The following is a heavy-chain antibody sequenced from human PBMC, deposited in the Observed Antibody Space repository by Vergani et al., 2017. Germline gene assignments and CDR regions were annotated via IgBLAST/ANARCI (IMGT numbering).Heavy chain of an antibody. V-gene: IGHV4-39*07. J-gene: IGHJ4*02. Sequence: QLQLQESGPGLVKPSETLSLTCTVPGGSISSSSYYWGWIRQPPGKGLEWIGSIYYSGSTYYNPSLKSRVTISVDTSKNQFSLKLSSVTAADTAVYYCAGSLPGIATHWGQGTLVTVSS. CDR2: IYYSGST. CDR1: GGSISSSSYY. D-gene: IGHD6-13*01. CDR3: AGSLPGIATH.